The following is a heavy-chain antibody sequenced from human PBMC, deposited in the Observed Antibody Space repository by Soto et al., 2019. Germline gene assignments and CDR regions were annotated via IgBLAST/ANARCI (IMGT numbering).Heavy chain of an antibody. CDR3: AKDDITCPSSTSCYARSFDY. Sequence: GGSLRLSCAASGFTFSSYGMHWVRQAPGKGLEWVAVISYDGSNKYYADSVKGRFTISRDNSKNTLYLQMNSLRAEDTAVYYCAKDDITCPSSTSCYARSFDYWGQGTLVTVSS. V-gene: IGHV3-30*18. J-gene: IGHJ4*02. CDR1: GFTFSSYG. D-gene: IGHD2-2*01. CDR2: ISYDGSNK.